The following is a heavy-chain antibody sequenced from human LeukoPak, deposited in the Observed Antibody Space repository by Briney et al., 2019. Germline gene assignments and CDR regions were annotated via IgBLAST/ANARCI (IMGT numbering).Heavy chain of an antibody. CDR2: ISGSGGST. D-gene: IGHD6-13*01. V-gene: IGHV3-23*01. Sequence: GGSLRLSCAASGFTFSSYAMSWVRQARGKALEWVLAISGSGGSTYYADSVKGRFTISRDNSKNTLYLQMNSLRAEDTAVYYCAKSSSRYYYFDYWGQGTLVTVSS. CDR1: GFTFSSYA. CDR3: AKSSSRYYYFDY. J-gene: IGHJ4*02.